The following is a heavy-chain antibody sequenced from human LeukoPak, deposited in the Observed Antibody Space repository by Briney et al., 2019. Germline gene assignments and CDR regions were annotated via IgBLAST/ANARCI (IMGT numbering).Heavy chain of an antibody. V-gene: IGHV1-18*01. CDR3: AREVGYYAPDY. Sequence: GESLKISCKASGYTFTSYGISWVRQAPGQGLEWMGWISAYSGNTNYAQKLQGRVTMTTDTSTSTAYMELRSLRSDDTAVYYCAREVGYYAPDYWGQGTLVTVSS. J-gene: IGHJ4*02. CDR2: ISAYSGNT. D-gene: IGHD2-2*01. CDR1: GYTFTSYG.